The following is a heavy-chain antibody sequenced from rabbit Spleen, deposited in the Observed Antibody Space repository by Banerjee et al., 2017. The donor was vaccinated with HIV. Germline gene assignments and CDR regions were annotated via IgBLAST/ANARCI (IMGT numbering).Heavy chain of an antibody. V-gene: IGHV1S45*01. CDR1: GFSFSNKAV. D-gene: IGHD4-1*01. J-gene: IGHJ4*01. Sequence: EQLLESGGGLVKPEGSLKLSCTASGFSFSNKAVMCWVRQAPGKGLEWIACIDTSNGDTDYANWPKGRFTISKASSTTVTLQMTSLTAADTATYFCARETSSGWGIVSFYFSLWGPGTLVTVS. CDR2: IDTSNGDT. CDR3: ARETSSGWGIVSFYFSL.